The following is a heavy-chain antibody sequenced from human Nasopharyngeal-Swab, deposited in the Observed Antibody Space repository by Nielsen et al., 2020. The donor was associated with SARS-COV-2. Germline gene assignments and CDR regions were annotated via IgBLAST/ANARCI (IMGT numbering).Heavy chain of an antibody. CDR2: IGDKDHNYAT. V-gene: IGHV3-73*01. CDR1: GFIFSASA. J-gene: IGHJ4*02. CDR3: TTDFYFDY. Sequence: GESLKISCAASGFIFSASAMHLVRQPSGKWLEWVGRIGDKDHNYATTYGASVKGRFTISRDDSKNTVFLHMDSLRTEDTALYYCTTDFYFDYWGQGTLVTVSS.